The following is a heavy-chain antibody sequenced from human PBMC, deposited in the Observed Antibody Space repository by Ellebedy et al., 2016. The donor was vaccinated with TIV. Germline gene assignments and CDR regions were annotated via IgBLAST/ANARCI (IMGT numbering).Heavy chain of an antibody. CDR1: GFTFSSYF. CDR2: IGGTSSYM. Sequence: GESLKISCAASGFTFSSYFMSWVRQAPGKGLEWVSSIGGTSSYMYYADSVRGRFTISRDNAKNVLYLQMDSLRAEDTAVYYCATDRGEAGLLSFFDYWGQGTLVTVST. D-gene: IGHD2/OR15-2a*01. CDR3: ATDRGEAGLLSFFDY. V-gene: IGHV3-21*06. J-gene: IGHJ4*02.